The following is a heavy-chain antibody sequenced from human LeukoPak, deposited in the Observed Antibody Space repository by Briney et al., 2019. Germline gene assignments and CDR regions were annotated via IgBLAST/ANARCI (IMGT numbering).Heavy chain of an antibody. CDR1: GNTLSDQY. V-gene: IGHV3-72*01. CDR2: TRSKVNNHTT. J-gene: IGHJ6*04. Sequence: PGGSLRLSCAASGNTLSDQYMERVRQTPGKGLEWVGRTRSKVNNHTTEYAASVKGRFTISRDDSNNSLYLQMNSLKTEDTAVYYCARMTFGGMDFWGKGTTVTVSS. D-gene: IGHD3-16*01. CDR3: ARMTFGGMDF.